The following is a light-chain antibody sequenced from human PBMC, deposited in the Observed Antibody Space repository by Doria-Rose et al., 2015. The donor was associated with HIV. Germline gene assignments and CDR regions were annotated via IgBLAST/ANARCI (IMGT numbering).Light chain of an antibody. CDR1: PSFSSTY. J-gene: IGKJ1*01. V-gene: IGKV3-20*01. Sequence: DIVLTQSPGTLALSPVERATLSCRASPSFSSTYLAWYQQKPGQAPSLLIYDGSTSATGIPDRFSASGSGTDFTLTINRLEPEDFALYYCHQYGTSWTFGRGTKVEI. CDR3: HQYGTSWT. CDR2: DGS.